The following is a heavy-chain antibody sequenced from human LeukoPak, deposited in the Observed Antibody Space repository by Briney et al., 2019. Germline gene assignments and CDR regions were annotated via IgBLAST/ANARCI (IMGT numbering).Heavy chain of an antibody. V-gene: IGHV4-34*01. CDR2: INHSGST. Sequence: SETLSLTCAVYGGSFSGYYWSWIRQPPGKGLEWIGEINHSGSTNYNPSLKSRVTISVDTSKNQFSLKLSSVTAADTAVYYCARVSTYPYYYYYMDVWGKGTTVGDSS. CDR3: ARVSTYPYYYYYMDV. D-gene: IGHD2-21*01. J-gene: IGHJ6*03. CDR1: GGSFSGYY.